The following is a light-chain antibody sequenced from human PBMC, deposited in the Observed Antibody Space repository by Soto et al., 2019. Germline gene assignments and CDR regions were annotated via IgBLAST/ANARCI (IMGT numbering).Light chain of an antibody. V-gene: IGLV2-23*02. CDR2: EVT. CDR1: SSDVGTYNL. J-gene: IGLJ2*01. Sequence: QSALNQPASVSGSPGQSITISCTGTSSDVGTYNLVSWYQQHPGKAPKTLIYEVTKRPSGVSNRFSGSKSGNTASLTISGLQAEDEADYYCCSYAGYTTLFGGGTKVTV. CDR3: CSYAGYTTL.